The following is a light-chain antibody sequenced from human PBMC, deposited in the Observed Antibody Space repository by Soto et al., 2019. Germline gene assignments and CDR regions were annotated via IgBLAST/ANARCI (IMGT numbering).Light chain of an antibody. J-gene: IGKJ4*01. CDR3: QQYHNYPVT. Sequence: DIQMTQSPSSLSASVGDRVTITCRASQEISNHLAWFQQKPGKPPKFLIYDASSLQSGVPSKFSGSGSETDFTLTISSLQPEDFATYYCQQYHNYPVTFGGGTKVEIK. CDR2: DAS. V-gene: IGKV1-16*02. CDR1: QEISNH.